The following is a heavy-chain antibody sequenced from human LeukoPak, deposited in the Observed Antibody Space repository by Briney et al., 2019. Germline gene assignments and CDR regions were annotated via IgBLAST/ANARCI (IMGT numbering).Heavy chain of an antibody. D-gene: IGHD1-14*01. CDR3: AREVSEQPRYYYYYYMDV. CDR2: IYTSGST. CDR1: GGSISSGSYY. V-gene: IGHV4-61*02. J-gene: IGHJ6*03. Sequence: SETLSLTCTVSGGSISSGSYYWSWIRQPAGKGLEWIGRIYTSGSTNYNPSPKSRVTISVDTSKNQFSLKLSSVTAADTAVYYCAREVSEQPRYYYYYYMDVWGKGTTVTVSS.